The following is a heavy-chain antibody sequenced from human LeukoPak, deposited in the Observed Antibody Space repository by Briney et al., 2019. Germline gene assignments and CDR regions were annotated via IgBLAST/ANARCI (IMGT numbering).Heavy chain of an antibody. CDR2: IYYSGST. V-gene: IGHV4-30-4*08. D-gene: IGHD3-22*01. Sequence: SETLSLTCTVSGGSVSSGSYYWSWIRQPPGKGLEWIGYIYYSGSTYYNPSLKSRVTISVDTSKNQFSLKLSSVTAADTAVYYCARDTHYYDSSGADYWGQGTLVTVSS. J-gene: IGHJ4*02. CDR3: ARDTHYYDSSGADY. CDR1: GGSVSSGSYY.